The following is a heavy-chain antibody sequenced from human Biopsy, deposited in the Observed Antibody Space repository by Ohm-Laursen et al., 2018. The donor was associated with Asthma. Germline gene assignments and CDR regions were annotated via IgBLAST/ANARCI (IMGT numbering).Heavy chain of an antibody. V-gene: IGHV1-69*13. CDR1: GGTFSNFA. CDR2: SMTDVGTT. J-gene: IGHJ6*02. CDR3: ARCQVGYSSGWSLLLKKIYYSGMDV. Sequence: AASVKVSCKAPGGTFSNFAISWVRQAPGQGLEWRGGSMTDVGTTNYAQKCQGRVTITADESTSTAYMEVTSLRSEDTAIYYCARCQVGYSSGWSLLLKKIYYSGMDVWGQGTAVTVSS. D-gene: IGHD6-19*01.